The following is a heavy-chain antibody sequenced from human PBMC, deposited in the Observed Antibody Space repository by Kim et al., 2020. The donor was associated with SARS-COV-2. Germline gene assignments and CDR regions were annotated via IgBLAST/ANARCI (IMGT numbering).Heavy chain of an antibody. D-gene: IGHD3-9*01. CDR3: ARDAFRYFDWLIEPNWYNP. Sequence: ASVKVSCKASGYTFTSYAMHWVRQAPGQRLEWMGWINAGNGNTKYSQKFQGRVTITRDTSASTAYMELSSLRSEDTAVYYCARDAFRYFDWLIEPNWYNPWGQGTLFTVSS. V-gene: IGHV1-3*01. J-gene: IGHJ5*02. CDR1: GYTFTSYA. CDR2: INAGNGNT.